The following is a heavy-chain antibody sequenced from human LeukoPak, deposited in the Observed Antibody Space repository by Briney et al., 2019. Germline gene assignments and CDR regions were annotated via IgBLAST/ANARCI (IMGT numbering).Heavy chain of an antibody. CDR2: IYYSGST. J-gene: IGHJ4*02. Sequence: SETLSLTCTVSGGSISSGGYYWSWIRQHPGKGLEWIVYIYYSGSTYYNPSLKSRVTISVDTSKNQFSLKLSSVTAADTAVYYCARTVGATTYDYWGQGTLVTVSS. CDR3: ARTVGATTYDY. V-gene: IGHV4-31*03. D-gene: IGHD1-26*01. CDR1: GGSISSGGYY.